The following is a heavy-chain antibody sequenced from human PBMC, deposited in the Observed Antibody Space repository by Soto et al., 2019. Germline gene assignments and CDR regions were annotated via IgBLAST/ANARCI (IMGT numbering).Heavy chain of an antibody. V-gene: IGHV3-30-3*01. CDR1: GFTFSSYA. D-gene: IGHD6-13*01. CDR2: ISYDGTNK. CDR3: AESSSLDY. Sequence: QVQLVESGGGVVQPGRSLRLSCAASGFTFSSYAMHWVRQAPGKGLEWVAVISYDGTNKYYADSVKGRFTISRDNSKNTLYLQMNSLRGEDTAVYYCAESSSLDYWGQGTLVTVSS. J-gene: IGHJ4*02.